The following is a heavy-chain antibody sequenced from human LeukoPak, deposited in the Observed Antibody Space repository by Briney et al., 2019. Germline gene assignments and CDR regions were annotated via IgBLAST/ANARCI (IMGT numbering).Heavy chain of an antibody. J-gene: IGHJ4*02. CDR1: GGSISSYY. CDR2: IYYSGST. D-gene: IGHD6-19*01. V-gene: IGHV4-59*08. Sequence: PSETLSLTCTVSGGSISSYYWSWIRQPPGKGLEWIGYIYYSGSTNYNPSLKSRVTISVDTSKNQFSLKLSSVTAADTAVYYCAGQRIAVAPGCYFDYWGQGTLVTVSS. CDR3: AGQRIAVAPGCYFDY.